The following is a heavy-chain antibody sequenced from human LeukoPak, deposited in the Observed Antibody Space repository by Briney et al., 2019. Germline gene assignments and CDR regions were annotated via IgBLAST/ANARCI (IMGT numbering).Heavy chain of an antibody. Sequence: GASVTVSCKASAYTFASHGITWVRQAPAQGLEWIGLITINNGETNYAQNVRAKVTMTTDTSNNTAYMELWSLRSDDTAIYYCARTIAAPFTHYFDYWGQGTLVTVAS. D-gene: IGHD6-13*01. CDR3: ARTIAAPFTHYFDY. CDR1: AYTFASHG. V-gene: IGHV1-18*01. J-gene: IGHJ4*02. CDR2: ITINNGET.